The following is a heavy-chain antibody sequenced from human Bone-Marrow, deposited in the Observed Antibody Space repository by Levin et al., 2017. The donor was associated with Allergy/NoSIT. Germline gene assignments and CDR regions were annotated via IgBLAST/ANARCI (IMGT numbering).Heavy chain of an antibody. CDR2: INPNNDGT. J-gene: IGHJ4*02. V-gene: IGHV1-2*02. CDR3: ARQLADGSHYFDY. D-gene: IGHD1-1*01. Sequence: GASVKVSCKTSGYSFSGYYLHWLRQAPGQGLEWMGWINPNNDGTINTQKLRGRVTMTRDTSTSTVYMELNRLTTDDTAVYFCARQLADGSHYFDYWGQGTLVTVSS. CDR1: GYSFSGYY.